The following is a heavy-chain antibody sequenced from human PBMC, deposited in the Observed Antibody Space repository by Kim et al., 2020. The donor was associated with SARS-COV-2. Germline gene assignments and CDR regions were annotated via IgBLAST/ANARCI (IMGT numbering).Heavy chain of an antibody. CDR3: ARHRISSGNFDT. J-gene: IGHJ4*02. Sequence: SETLSLTCTVSGGSITSSSYYWGWIRQPPGKGLEWIGSMYYSGRTYYNPSLKSRVTISVDTSKNQFSLKLSSVTAADTAVYYCARHRISSGNFDTWGQGTLVTVSS. V-gene: IGHV4-39*01. CDR1: GGSITSSSYY. CDR2: MYYSGRT. D-gene: IGHD3-22*01.